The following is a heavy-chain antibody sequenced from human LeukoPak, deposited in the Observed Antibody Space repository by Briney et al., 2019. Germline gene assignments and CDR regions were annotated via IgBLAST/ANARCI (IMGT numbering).Heavy chain of an antibody. CDR3: VSPVVPAARNDY. V-gene: IGHV3-48*04. D-gene: IGHD2-2*01. Sequence: GGSLRLSCAASGFTFSSYWMSWVRQAPGKGLEWVSYISSSGSNIYYADSVKGRFTMSRDNAKNSLYLQMNSLRGEDTAVYYCVSPVVPAARNDYWGQGTLVTVSS. CDR1: GFTFSSYW. CDR2: ISSSGSNI. J-gene: IGHJ4*02.